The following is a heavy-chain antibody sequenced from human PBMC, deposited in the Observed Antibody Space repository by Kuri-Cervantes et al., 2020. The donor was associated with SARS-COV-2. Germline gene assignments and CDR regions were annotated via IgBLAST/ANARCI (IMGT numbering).Heavy chain of an antibody. J-gene: IGHJ4*02. V-gene: IGHV3-21*01. Sequence: GGSLRLSCAASGFTFSSYSMNWVRQAPGKGLEWVSSISSSSSYIYYADSVKGRFTISRDNSKNTLYLQMNSLRAEDTAVYYCARDFHHRFDYWGQGTLVTVSS. CDR3: ARDFHHRFDY. CDR1: GFTFSSYS. CDR2: ISSSSSYI.